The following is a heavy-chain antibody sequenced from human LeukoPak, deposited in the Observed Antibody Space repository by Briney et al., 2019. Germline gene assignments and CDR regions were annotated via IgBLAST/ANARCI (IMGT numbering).Heavy chain of an antibody. CDR2: ISDSSTYI. CDR3: AKDRGDGYSYGYYFDY. V-gene: IGHV3-21*01. Sequence: GGSLTLSCTASGFTFSTYSMTWVRQAPGKGLEWVSSISDSSTYIYYTDSVKGRFTISRDNAKNSLYLQMNSLRADDAAVYYCAKDRGDGYSYGYYFDYWGQGTLVTVSS. CDR1: GFTFSTYS. D-gene: IGHD5-18*01. J-gene: IGHJ4*02.